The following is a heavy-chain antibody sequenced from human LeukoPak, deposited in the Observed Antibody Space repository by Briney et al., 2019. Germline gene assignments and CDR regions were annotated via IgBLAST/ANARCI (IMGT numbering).Heavy chain of an antibody. J-gene: IGHJ4*02. Sequence: GGSLRLSCAASGFTFSSYGMHWVRQAPGKGLEWVAVISYDGSNKYYADSVKGRFTISRDNSKNTLYLQMNSLRAEDTAVYYCAKAGLYYDSSGSPMEYWGQGSLVTVSS. D-gene: IGHD3-22*01. CDR2: ISYDGSNK. CDR3: AKAGLYYDSSGSPMEY. CDR1: GFTFSSYG. V-gene: IGHV3-30*18.